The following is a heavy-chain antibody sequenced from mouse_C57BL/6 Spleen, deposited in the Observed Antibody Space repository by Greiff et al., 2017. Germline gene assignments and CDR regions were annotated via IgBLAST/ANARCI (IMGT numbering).Heavy chain of an antibody. CDR2: INYDGSST. CDR3: AREGYGPPDWYFDV. J-gene: IGHJ1*03. D-gene: IGHD1-1*01. CDR1: GFTFSDYY. V-gene: IGHV5-16*01. Sequence: EVQLVESEGGLVQPGSSMKLSCTASGFTFSDYYMAWVRQVPEKGLEWVANINYDGSSTYYLDSLKSRFIISRDNAKNILYLQMSSLKSEDTATYYCAREGYGPPDWYFDVWGTGTTVTVSS.